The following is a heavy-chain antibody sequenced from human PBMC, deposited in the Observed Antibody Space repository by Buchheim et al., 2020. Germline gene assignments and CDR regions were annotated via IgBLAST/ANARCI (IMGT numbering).Heavy chain of an antibody. CDR2: ISSSSSTI. Sequence: EVQLVESGGGLVQPGGSLRLSCAASGFTFSSYSMNWVRQAPGKGLEWVSYISSSSSTIYYADSVKGRFTISRDNFNNTVYLQMNSLRAEDTAVYYCAKDLEGGGYSHIDYWGQGTL. D-gene: IGHD2-21*01. CDR1: GFTFSSYS. V-gene: IGHV3-48*01. CDR3: AKDLEGGGYSHIDY. J-gene: IGHJ4*02.